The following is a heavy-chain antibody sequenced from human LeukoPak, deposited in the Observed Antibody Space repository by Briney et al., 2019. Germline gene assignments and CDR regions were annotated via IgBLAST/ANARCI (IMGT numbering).Heavy chain of an antibody. CDR1: GYTLTELS. CDR2: FDPEDGET. V-gene: IGHV1-24*01. J-gene: IGHJ4*02. Sequence: GASVKVSCKVSGYTLTELSMHWVRQAPGKGLEWMGGFDPEDGETIYAQKFQGRVTMTEDTSTDTAYMELRSLRSDDTAVYYCARDGRPYYDILTGSFDYWGQGTLVTVSS. D-gene: IGHD3-9*01. CDR3: ARDGRPYYDILTGSFDY.